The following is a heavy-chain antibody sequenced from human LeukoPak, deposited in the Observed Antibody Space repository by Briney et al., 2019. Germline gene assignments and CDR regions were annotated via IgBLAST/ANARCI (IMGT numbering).Heavy chain of an antibody. CDR2: IYYSEST. J-gene: IGHJ6*02. V-gene: IGHV4-59*01. CDR3: ARYLRVGYSLDYYYYGMVV. CDR1: GGSISSYY. D-gene: IGHD1-26*01. Sequence: SETLSLTCTVSGGSISSYYWSWLRPPPGKGLEWIGYIYYSESTNYNPSLKSRVTITVDTSKKQFSVKLSSVTAADTAVYSCARYLRVGYSLDYYYYGMVVWGQGTTVTVSS.